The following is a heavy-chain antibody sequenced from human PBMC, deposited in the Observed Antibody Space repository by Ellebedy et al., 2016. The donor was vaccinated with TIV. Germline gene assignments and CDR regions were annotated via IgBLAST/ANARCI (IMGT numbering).Heavy chain of an antibody. Sequence: PGGSLRLSCAASGFVFSHYNMYWVRQVPGKGLEWVALISNDGRNEYHADSVKGRFTISRDNSKTTLHLQMNSPRVEDTAVYYCARGDYGLDVWGQGTTVAVSS. CDR1: GFVFSHYN. CDR3: ARGDYGLDV. V-gene: IGHV3-30*04. CDR2: ISNDGRNE. J-gene: IGHJ6*02.